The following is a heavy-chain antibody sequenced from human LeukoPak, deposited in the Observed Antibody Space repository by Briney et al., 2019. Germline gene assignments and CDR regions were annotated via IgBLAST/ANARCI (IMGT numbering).Heavy chain of an antibody. CDR1: GFIFSNYA. J-gene: IGHJ4*02. CDR3: TREIFYGSGSYFDH. D-gene: IGHD3-10*01. CDR2: ISFDGVHK. V-gene: IGHV3-30*04. Sequence: GGSLRLSCAASGFIFSNYAMHWVRQAPGKGLEGVAVISFDGVHKFYADSVKGRFTISRDNSKNTLYLQMDSLRHEDTAVYYCTREIFYGSGSYFDHWGQGTLVTVSS.